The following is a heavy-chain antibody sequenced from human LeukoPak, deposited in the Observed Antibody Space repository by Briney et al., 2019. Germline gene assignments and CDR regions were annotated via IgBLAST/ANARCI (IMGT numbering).Heavy chain of an antibody. CDR1: GFTFSSYW. Sequence: GGSLRLSCAASGFTFSSYWMSWLPQAPGKGLEGLANIKQDGSEKYYVDSVKGRFTISRDNAKNSLYLQMNSLRAEDTAVYYCARGYGNYGYWGQGTLVTVSS. J-gene: IGHJ4*02. V-gene: IGHV3-7*01. D-gene: IGHD4-11*01. CDR2: IKQDGSEK. CDR3: ARGYGNYGY.